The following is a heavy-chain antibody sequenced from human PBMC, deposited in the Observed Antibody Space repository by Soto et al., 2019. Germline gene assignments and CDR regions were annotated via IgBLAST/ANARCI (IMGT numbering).Heavy chain of an antibody. CDR2: INAGNGNT. J-gene: IGHJ5*02. V-gene: IGHV1-3*01. D-gene: IGHD3-10*01. CDR1: GYTFTSYA. Sequence: ASVKVSCKASGYTFTSYAMHWVRQAPGQRLEWMGWINAGNGNTKYSQKFQGRVTITRDTSASTAYMELSSLRSEDTAVYYCARESMVRGVIIENWFDPRGQGTLVTVSS. CDR3: ARESMVRGVIIENWFDP.